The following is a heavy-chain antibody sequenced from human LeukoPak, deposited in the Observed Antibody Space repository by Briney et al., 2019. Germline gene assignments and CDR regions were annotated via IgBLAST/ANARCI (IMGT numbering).Heavy chain of an antibody. CDR3: ARHLSGITGYTYGRGIDY. CDR1: GGSFSGYY. Sequence: SETLSLTCAVYGGSFSGYYWSWIRQPPGKGLEWIGEINHSGSTNYNPSLKSRVTISVDTSKNQFSLKLSSVTAADTAVYYCARHLSGITGYTYGRGIDYWGQGTLVTVSS. V-gene: IGHV4-34*01. J-gene: IGHJ4*02. CDR2: INHSGST. D-gene: IGHD5-18*01.